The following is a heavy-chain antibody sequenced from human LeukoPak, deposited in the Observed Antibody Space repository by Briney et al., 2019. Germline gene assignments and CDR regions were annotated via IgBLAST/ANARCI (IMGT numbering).Heavy chain of an antibody. CDR1: GGSINNYY. D-gene: IGHD2-15*01. V-gene: IGHV4-4*07. J-gene: IGHJ5*02. CDR2: IYTRGST. Sequence: SETLSLTCTVSGGSINNYYWSWIRQPAGKGLEWIGRIYTRGSTNYNPSLKSRVTISVDTSKNQFSLKLSSVTAADTAVYYCARALVVVVAAGFDPWGQGTLVTVSS. CDR3: ARALVVVVAAGFDP.